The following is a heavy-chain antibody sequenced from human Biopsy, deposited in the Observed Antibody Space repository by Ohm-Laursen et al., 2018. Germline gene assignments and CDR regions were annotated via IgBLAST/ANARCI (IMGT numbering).Heavy chain of an antibody. CDR3: AKDLSVYYYYGIDV. D-gene: IGHD5/OR15-5a*01. CDR2: IKSDGTT. CDR1: GFTFSNYW. V-gene: IGHV3-74*03. Sequence: SLRLSCSASGFTFSNYWMHWVRQPPGEGLVWVSRIKSDGTTMYADSVRGRFTISRDNSKNTLYLQVNSLRAEDTAVYYCAKDLSVYYYYGIDVWGQGTTVTVSS. J-gene: IGHJ6*02.